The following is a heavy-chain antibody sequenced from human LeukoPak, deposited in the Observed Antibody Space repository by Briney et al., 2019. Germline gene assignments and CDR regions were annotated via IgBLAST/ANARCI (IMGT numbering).Heavy chain of an antibody. J-gene: IGHJ4*02. Sequence: GGSLRLSCAASGFTVSSNYMSWVRQAPGKGLEWVSVIYSGGSTYYADSVKGRFTISRDNSKNTLYLQINSLRAEDTAVYYCARDYSLYYFDYRGQGTLVTVSS. D-gene: IGHD6-13*01. V-gene: IGHV3-66*01. CDR1: GFTVSSNY. CDR2: IYSGGST. CDR3: ARDYSLYYFDY.